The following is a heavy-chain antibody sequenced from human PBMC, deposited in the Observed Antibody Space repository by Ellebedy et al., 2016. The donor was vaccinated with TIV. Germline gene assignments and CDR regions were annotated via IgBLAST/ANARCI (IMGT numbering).Heavy chain of an antibody. CDR3: ARARDQYSSRGLDY. CDR1: GGSISTYY. Sequence: MPSETLSLTCTVSGGSISTYYWSWIRQPPGKGLEWIGYIYSSGSTNYNPPLKSRITISVDTSKNQFSLKLGSVTAADTAVYYCARARDQYSSRGLDYWGQGTLVTVSS. V-gene: IGHV4-59*01. D-gene: IGHD6-13*01. CDR2: IYSSGST. J-gene: IGHJ4*02.